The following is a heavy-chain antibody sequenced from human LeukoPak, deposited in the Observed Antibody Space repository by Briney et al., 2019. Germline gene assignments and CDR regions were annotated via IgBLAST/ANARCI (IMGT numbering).Heavy chain of an antibody. D-gene: IGHD1-26*01. CDR1: GGSISSGGYY. Sequence: PSETLSLTCTVSGGSISSGGYYWSWIRQHPGKGLEWIGYIYYRGSTYYNPSLKSRVTISVDTSKNQFSLKLSSVTAADTAVYYCVRVGATNPYYYYYMDVWGKGTTVTVSS. CDR2: IYYRGST. V-gene: IGHV4-31*03. CDR3: VRVGATNPYYYYYMDV. J-gene: IGHJ6*03.